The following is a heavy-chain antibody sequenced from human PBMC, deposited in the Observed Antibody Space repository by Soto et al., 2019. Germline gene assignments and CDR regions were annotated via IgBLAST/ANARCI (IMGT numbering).Heavy chain of an antibody. CDR3: AGQYSSSSVEF. CDR2: ISSGAITI. Sequence: GALRLSCAASGFTFSYYYMNWIRQAPGKGLEWVSYISSGAITIYYADSVKGRFTISRDNAKNSLYLQMNSLRAEDTAVYYCAGQYSSSSVEFWGQGTLVTVSS. V-gene: IGHV3-11*01. J-gene: IGHJ4*02. D-gene: IGHD6-6*01. CDR1: GFTFSYYY.